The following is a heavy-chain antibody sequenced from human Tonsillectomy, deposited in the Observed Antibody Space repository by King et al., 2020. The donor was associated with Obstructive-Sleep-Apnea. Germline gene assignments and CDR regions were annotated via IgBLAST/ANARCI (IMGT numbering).Heavy chain of an antibody. D-gene: IGHD3-22*01. V-gene: IGHV3-11*01. J-gene: IGHJ4*02. Sequence: HVQLVESGGGLVKPGGSLRLSCAASGFTFSDYYMSWIRQAPGKGLEWVSYISSSGSTIYYADSVKGRFTISRDNAKNSLYLQMNSLRAEDTAVYYCASARVYYDSSGYYSRYYFDYWGQGTLVTVSS. CDR3: ASARVYYDSSGYYSRYYFDY. CDR2: ISSSGSTI. CDR1: GFTFSDYY.